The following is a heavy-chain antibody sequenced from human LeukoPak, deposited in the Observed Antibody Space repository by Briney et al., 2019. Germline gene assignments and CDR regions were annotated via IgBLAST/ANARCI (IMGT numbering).Heavy chain of an antibody. D-gene: IGHD1-26*01. CDR3: ARKAWAGNWFDP. CDR1: GGSFSGYY. Sequence: SETLSLTCAVYGGSFSGYYWSWIRQPPGKGLEWIGEVNHSGSTNYNPSLKSRVTISVDTSKNQFSLKLSSVTAADTAVYYCARKAWAGNWFDPWGQGTLVTVSS. V-gene: IGHV4-34*01. CDR2: VNHSGST. J-gene: IGHJ5*02.